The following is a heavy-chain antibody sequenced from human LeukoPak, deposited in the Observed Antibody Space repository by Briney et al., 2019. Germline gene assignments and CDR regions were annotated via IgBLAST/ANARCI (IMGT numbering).Heavy chain of an antibody. CDR2: FDPEDGET. CDR3: ATLLWFGELSGSYFDY. D-gene: IGHD3-10*01. Sequence: ASVKVSCKVSGYTLTELSMHWVRQAPGKGLEWMGGFDPEDGETIYAQKFQGRVTMTEDTSTDTAYMELSSLRSEDTAVYYCATLLWFGELSGSYFDYWGQGTLVTVSS. V-gene: IGHV1-24*01. J-gene: IGHJ4*02. CDR1: GYTLTELS.